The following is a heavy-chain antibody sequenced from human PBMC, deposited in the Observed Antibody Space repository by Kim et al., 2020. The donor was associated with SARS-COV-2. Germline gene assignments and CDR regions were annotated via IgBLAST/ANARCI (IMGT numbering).Heavy chain of an antibody. Sequence: GGSLRLSCAASGFTFSSYSMNWVRQAPGKGLEWVSSISRTSNYIYYEDSVRGRFTISRDNAKNSLYLQMNNLRADDTALYYCSSNSGYRYDLDYWGQGTLVTVSS. V-gene: IGHV3-21*01. D-gene: IGHD5-18*01. CDR1: GFTFSSYS. J-gene: IGHJ4*02. CDR3: SSNSGYRYDLDY. CDR2: ISRTSNYI.